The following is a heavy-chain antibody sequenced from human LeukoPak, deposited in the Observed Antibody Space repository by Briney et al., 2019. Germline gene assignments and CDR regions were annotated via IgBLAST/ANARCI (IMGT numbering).Heavy chain of an antibody. CDR1: GLTFSSYW. Sequence: PGGSLRLSCAASGLTFSSYWMSWVRQAPGKGLEWVANIKQDGSEKYYVDSVKGRFTISRDNAKNSLYLQMNSLRAEDTAVYYCARDGIAVAGTDLDYWGQGTLVTVSS. V-gene: IGHV3-7*01. D-gene: IGHD6-19*01. J-gene: IGHJ4*02. CDR2: IKQDGSEK. CDR3: ARDGIAVAGTDLDY.